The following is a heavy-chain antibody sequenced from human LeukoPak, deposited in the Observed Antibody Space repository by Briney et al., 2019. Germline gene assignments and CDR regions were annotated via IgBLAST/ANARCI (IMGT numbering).Heavy chain of an antibody. J-gene: IGHJ2*01. D-gene: IGHD3-3*02. CDR1: GFTFSSSA. CDR3: ARDSTGYWYFDL. V-gene: IGHV3-53*01. Sequence: GGSLRLSCAASGFTFSSSAMSWVRQVPGKGLEWVSVFYSGGDTHYADSVKGRFTISRDNSKNTLYLQMNSLRAEDTAVYYCARDSTGYWYFDLWGRGTLVSVSS. CDR2: FYSGGDT.